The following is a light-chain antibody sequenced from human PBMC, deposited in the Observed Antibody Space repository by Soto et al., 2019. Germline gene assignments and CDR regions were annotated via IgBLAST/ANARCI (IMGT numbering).Light chain of an antibody. CDR1: QSVLYSSDNKNY. CDR3: QQYYSTPRT. CDR2: WAS. J-gene: IGKJ1*01. Sequence: DFVMTQSPHSLAVSLGERATINCKSSQSVLYSSDNKNYLAWYQHKPGQPPRLLIYWASTRESGVPDRFSGSGSGTDFTLTISSLQAEDVAVYYCQQYYSTPRTFGQGTKVEIK. V-gene: IGKV4-1*01.